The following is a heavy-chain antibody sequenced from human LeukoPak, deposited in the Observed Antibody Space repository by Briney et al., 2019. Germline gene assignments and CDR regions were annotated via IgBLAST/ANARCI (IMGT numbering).Heavy chain of an antibody. CDR2: IHPNSGAT. D-gene: IGHD1-26*01. CDR1: GYTFTGCF. V-gene: IGHV1-2*02. Sequence: ASVKVSCKASGYTFTGCFMHWVRQAPGQGLEWVGWIHPNSGATDYAQKFQGRVTMTRDTSINTAYMELSSLRSDDTAMYYCARDRAGYSHSLIDYWGQGTLVTVSS. J-gene: IGHJ4*02. CDR3: ARDRAGYSHSLIDY.